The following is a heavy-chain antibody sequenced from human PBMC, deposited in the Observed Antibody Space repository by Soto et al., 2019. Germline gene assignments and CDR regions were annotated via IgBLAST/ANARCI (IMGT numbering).Heavy chain of an antibody. V-gene: IGHV3-23*01. CDR1: GFTFSNYA. CDR2: MSNGGSRT. CDR3: AKAYFDILTGYFGDY. Sequence: VQLLESGGGLVQPGGSLRLSCAASGFTFSNYAMSWVRQAPGKGLEWVSGMSNGGSRTYYADSVKGRFIISRDNSKNTLYLQMNSLRPEDTAVYYCAKAYFDILTGYFGDYWGQGTLVSVSS. D-gene: IGHD3-9*01. J-gene: IGHJ4*02.